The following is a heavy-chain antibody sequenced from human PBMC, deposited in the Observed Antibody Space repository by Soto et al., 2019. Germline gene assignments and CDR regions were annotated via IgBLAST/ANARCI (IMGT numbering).Heavy chain of an antibody. CDR3: ARYFRGSGRYFFDY. Sequence: QSGGSLRFSCVSSGFTFIISFMCWVRQAPGKGLEWVANINQDGGGTYYVDSVEGRFTISIDNAKDSLYLQMNSLRGEDTAVYYCARYFRGSGRYFFDYWGQGTMVTVSS. V-gene: IGHV3-7*03. D-gene: IGHD6-19*01. CDR1: GFTFIISF. J-gene: IGHJ4*02. CDR2: INQDGGGT.